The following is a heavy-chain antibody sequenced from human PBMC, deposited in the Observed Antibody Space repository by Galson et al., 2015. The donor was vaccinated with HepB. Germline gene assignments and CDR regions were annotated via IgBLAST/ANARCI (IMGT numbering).Heavy chain of an antibody. CDR3: ARELPHRYCSGGSCYYFDY. J-gene: IGHJ4*02. CDR1: GGTFSSYA. CDR2: IIPIFGTA. D-gene: IGHD2-15*01. V-gene: IGHV1-69*06. Sequence: SVKVSCKASGGTFSSYAISWVRQAPGQGLEWMGGIIPIFGTANYAQKFQGRVTITADKSTSTAYMELSSLRSEDAAVYYCARELPHRYCSGGSCYYFDYWGQGTLVTVSS.